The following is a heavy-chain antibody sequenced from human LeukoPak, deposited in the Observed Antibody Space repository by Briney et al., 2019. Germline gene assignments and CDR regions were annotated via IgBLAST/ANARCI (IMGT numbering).Heavy chain of an antibody. J-gene: IGHJ4*02. CDR1: GFTFSSYA. CDR3: ARLTIFGDFDY. D-gene: IGHD3-3*01. Sequence: GRSLRLSCAASGFTFSSYAMHWVRQAPGKGLEWVAVISYDGSNKYYADSVKGRFTISRDNSKNTLHLQMNSLRAEDTAVYYCARLTIFGDFDYWGQGTLVTVSS. V-gene: IGHV3-30-3*01. CDR2: ISYDGSNK.